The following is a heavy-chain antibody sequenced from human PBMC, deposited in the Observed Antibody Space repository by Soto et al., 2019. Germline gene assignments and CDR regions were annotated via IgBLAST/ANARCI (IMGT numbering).Heavy chain of an antibody. V-gene: IGHV1-2*02. CDR1: GSTFSSYV. CDR3: ARETGGDDILTGSALYYSSWARDF. CDR2: INPNSGGT. Sequence: SVKRSCTTSGSTFSSYVVGWLLHTHGQGLEWMGWINPNSGGTNYAQKFQGRVTMTRETSISKAYMELSRLRSDDTAVYYCARETGGDDILTGSALYYSSWARDFWGHGTTV. J-gene: IGHJ6*01. D-gene: IGHD3-9*01.